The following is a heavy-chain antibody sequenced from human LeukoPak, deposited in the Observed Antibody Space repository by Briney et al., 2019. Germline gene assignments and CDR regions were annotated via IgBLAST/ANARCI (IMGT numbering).Heavy chain of an antibody. Sequence: SETLSLTCTVSGGSISSGGYYWSWIRQNPGKGLEWIGYIFYSGSAYYIPSLKSRVTLSLDTSKYQFSLKLSSVTAADTAVYFCARGGAHYYVSNWFDPWGQGTLVTVSS. CDR1: GGSISSGGYY. V-gene: IGHV4-31*03. CDR2: IFYSGSA. CDR3: ARGGAHYYVSNWFDP. J-gene: IGHJ5*02. D-gene: IGHD3-10*02.